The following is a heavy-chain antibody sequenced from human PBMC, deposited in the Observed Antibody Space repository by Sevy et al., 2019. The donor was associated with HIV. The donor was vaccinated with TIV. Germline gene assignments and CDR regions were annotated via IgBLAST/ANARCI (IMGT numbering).Heavy chain of an antibody. CDR1: GGSINSGGYY. D-gene: IGHD3-10*01. CDR2: SDDSGRT. Sequence: SETLSLTCTVSGGSINSGGYYWNWIRQHPGQGLEWVGYSDDSGRTKYSPSLKSRVTISDDTSKNQFSLKLGSVTAADTAVYDCARASGNSLNYGVDVWGQGTTVTVSS. CDR3: ARASGNSLNYGVDV. J-gene: IGHJ6*02. V-gene: IGHV4-31*03.